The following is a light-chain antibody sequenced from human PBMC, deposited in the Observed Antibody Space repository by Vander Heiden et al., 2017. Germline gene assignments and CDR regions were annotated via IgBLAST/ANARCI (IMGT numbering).Light chain of an antibody. CDR2: GKN. Sequence: SSELTQDPAVSVALGQTVRITCQGDRLRSYYASWYQQKPGQAPVLFIYGKNNRPSGIPDRFSGSSSGNTASLTITGAQAEDEADYYCNSRDSSGNVVFGGGTKLTVL. V-gene: IGLV3-19*01. CDR1: RLRSYY. CDR3: NSRDSSGNVV. J-gene: IGLJ2*01.